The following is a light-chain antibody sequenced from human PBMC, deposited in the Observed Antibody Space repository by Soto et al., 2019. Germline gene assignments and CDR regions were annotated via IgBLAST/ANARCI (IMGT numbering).Light chain of an antibody. CDR2: DVS. Sequence: ALTQPASVSGSPGQSITISCTGTSSDVGAYKYVSWHQQHPGNAPKLMIYDVSDRPSGVSDRFSGSKSGNTASLTISGLQAEDEADHYCSSYTSSSLYVFGTGTKVTVL. CDR3: SSYTSSSLYV. V-gene: IGLV2-14*03. CDR1: SSDVGAYKY. J-gene: IGLJ1*01.